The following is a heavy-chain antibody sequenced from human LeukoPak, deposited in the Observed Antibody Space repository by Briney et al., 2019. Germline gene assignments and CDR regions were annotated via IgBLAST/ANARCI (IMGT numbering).Heavy chain of an antibody. Sequence: PSETLSLTCTVSGGSISSYYWSWIRQPPGKGLEWIGYIYYSGSTNYNPSLKSRVTISVDTSKNQFSLELSSVTAADTAVYYCASLGAMDPDGFDYWGQGTLVTVSS. CDR2: IYYSGST. V-gene: IGHV4-59*01. D-gene: IGHD5-18*01. CDR1: GGSISSYY. CDR3: ASLGAMDPDGFDY. J-gene: IGHJ4*02.